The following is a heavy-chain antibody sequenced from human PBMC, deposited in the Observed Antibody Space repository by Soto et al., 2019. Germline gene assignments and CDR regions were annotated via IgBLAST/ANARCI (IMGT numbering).Heavy chain of an antibody. CDR2: IYYSGST. CDR3: AGGDIVATIYYY. Sequence: SETLSLTCTVSGVSISSYYWSWMRQPPGKGLEWIGYIYYSGSTNYNPSLKSRVTISVDTSKNQFSLKLSSVTAADTAVYYCAGGDIVATIYYYWGQGSLVTVSS. CDR1: GVSISSYY. J-gene: IGHJ4*02. D-gene: IGHD5-12*01. V-gene: IGHV4-59*01.